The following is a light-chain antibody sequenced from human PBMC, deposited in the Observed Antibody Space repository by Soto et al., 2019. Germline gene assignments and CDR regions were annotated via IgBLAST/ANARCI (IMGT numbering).Light chain of an antibody. CDR1: QSVSSN. CDR3: QQYSNWPPWT. CDR2: GAS. J-gene: IGKJ1*01. Sequence: DIVMTQSPATLSVSPGERATLSCRASQSVSSNLAWYQQKPGQAPRLLIYGASTRATGIPARFSGSGSGTEFTLTISSQQSEDFAVYYCQQYSNWPPWTFGQGTQVEIK. V-gene: IGKV3-15*01.